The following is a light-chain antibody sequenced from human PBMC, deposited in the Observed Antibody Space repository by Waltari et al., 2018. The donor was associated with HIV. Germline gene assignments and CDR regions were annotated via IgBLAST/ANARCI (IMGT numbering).Light chain of an antibody. J-gene: IGLJ3*02. CDR3: VLFMGNGIWV. Sequence: QTVVTQEPSLPVSPGGTVALTCALSPCSISPISYPHWYQQTPGQAPRTLIYSTNTRSSGVPDRFSGSILGNKAALTITGAQADDESDYYCVLFMGNGIWVFGGGTKLTVL. CDR2: STN. V-gene: IGLV8-61*01. CDR1: PCSISPISY.